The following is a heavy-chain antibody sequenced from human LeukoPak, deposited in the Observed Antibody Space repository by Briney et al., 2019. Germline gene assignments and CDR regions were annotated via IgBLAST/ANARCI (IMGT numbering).Heavy chain of an antibody. CDR1: GYSFTSGHY. D-gene: IGHD2-2*01. CDR3: ARYCTSTTRILRGFDY. J-gene: IGHJ4*02. Sequence: PSETLSLTCSVSGYSFTSGHYWGWIRQPPGKGLEWIANIYHTGSAHYNPSLKSRVTISVDTSKNQFSLKLSSVTAADTAVYYCARYCTSTTRILRGFDYWGQGTLVTVSS. V-gene: IGHV4-38-2*01. CDR2: IYHTGSA.